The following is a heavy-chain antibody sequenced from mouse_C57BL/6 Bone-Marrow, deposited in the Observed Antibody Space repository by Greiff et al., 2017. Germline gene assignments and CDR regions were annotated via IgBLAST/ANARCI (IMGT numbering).Heavy chain of an antibody. CDR2: ISDGGSYT. D-gene: IGHD1-1*01. CDR3: ARDQDGSSYWYFDV. J-gene: IGHJ1*03. Sequence: EVKLVESGGGLVKPGGSLKLSCAASGFTFSSYAMSWVRQTPDKRLEWVATISDGGSYTYSPDNVKGSFTISRDNATNNLYLQMSHLKSEDTSMYYCARDQDGSSYWYFDVGGTGTTVTVSS. CDR1: GFTFSSYA. V-gene: IGHV5-4*01.